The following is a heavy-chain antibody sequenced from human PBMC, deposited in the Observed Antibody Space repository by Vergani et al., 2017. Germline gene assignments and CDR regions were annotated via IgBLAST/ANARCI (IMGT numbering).Heavy chain of an antibody. V-gene: IGHV2-5*02. D-gene: IGHD1-26*01. CDR3: AHIGYMGELLQIDY. J-gene: IGHJ4*02. CDR1: GFSLSTSGVG. Sequence: QITLKESGPTLLKPTQTLTLTCTFSGFSLSTSGVGVGWIRQPPGKAREWLALIYWADDTRYSPSLKSRLTITKDSAKNQVVLTMTNMDPVDPATYYCAHIGYMGELLQIDYWGQGTLVTVSS. CDR2: IYWADDT.